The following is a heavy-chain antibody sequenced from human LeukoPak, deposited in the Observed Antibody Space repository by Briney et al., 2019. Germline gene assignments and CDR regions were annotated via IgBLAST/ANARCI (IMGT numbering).Heavy chain of an antibody. CDR2: IQSETDGGTT. V-gene: IGHV3-15*07. CDR1: GLTFSTAW. CDR3: TTVLGGLRFFDH. J-gene: IGHJ4*02. Sequence: GGSLRLSCAASGLTFSTAWMIWGRQAPGKGLEWVGRIQSETDGGTTDYAAPMKGRFTISRDDSKMMLYLQMNSLQAEDTAVYFCTTVLGGLRFFDHWGQGTAVTVSS.